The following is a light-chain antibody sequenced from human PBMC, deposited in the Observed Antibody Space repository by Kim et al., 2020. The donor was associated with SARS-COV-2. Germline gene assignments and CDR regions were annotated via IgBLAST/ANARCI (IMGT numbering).Light chain of an antibody. CDR2: ANS. V-gene: IGKV3-20*01. CDR3: QQYDNSLYT. J-gene: IGKJ2*01. Sequence: LTPRESVTLSCSATQSVSSTNLAWYNQRPCKAPRLRKYANSTSAKGSPDRFSDSGSGTDFTLTISRLEPEDFAVYYCQQYDNSLYTFGQGTKLEI. CDR1: QSVSSTN.